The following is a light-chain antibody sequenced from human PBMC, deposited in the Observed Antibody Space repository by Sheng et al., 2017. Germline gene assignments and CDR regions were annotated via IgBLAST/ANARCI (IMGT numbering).Light chain of an antibody. Sequence: EIVLTQSPDTLSLSPGEKATLSCRASQSVTSSYLAWYQQKPGQAPRLLIYDTFNRDTGVPARFSGSGSGTDFTLTISSLEPEDFAVYHCQLYGRHGRTFGQGTKVEVK. CDR1: QSVTSSY. CDR2: DTF. J-gene: IGKJ1*01. V-gene: IGKV3-20*01. CDR3: QLYGRHGRT.